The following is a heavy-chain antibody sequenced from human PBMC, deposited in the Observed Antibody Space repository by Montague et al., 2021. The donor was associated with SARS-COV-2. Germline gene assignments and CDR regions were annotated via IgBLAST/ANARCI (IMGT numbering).Heavy chain of an antibody. CDR1: GFSLSTSGMC. CDR2: IDWDGDK. V-gene: IGHV2-70*11. CDR3: ARGPSDTYYYNGRDV. Sequence: PALVKPTQTLTLTCTFPGFSLSTSGMCMTWIRQPPGKALEWLASIDWDGDKYYNTSLKSRLTISKDTSKNLVVLTMTNMGLVDTATYYCARGPSDTYYYNGRDVWGQGTTVTVSS. J-gene: IGHJ6*02.